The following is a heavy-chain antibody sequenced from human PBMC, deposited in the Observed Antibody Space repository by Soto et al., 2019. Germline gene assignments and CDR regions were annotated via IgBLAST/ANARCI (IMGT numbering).Heavy chain of an antibody. CDR3: ARRVIKGWFDP. CDR1: GGSISSYY. J-gene: IGHJ5*02. CDR2: IYYSGST. Sequence: SETLSLTCTVSGGSISSYYWSWIRQPPGKGLEWIGYIYYSGSTNYNPSLKSRVTISVDTSKNQFSLKLSSVTAADTAVYYCARRVIKGWFDPWGQGTLVTVS. V-gene: IGHV4-59*01.